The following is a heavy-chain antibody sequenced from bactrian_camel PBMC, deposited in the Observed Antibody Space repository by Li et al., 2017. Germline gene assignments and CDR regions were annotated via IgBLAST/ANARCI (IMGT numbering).Heavy chain of an antibody. V-gene: IGHV3S53*01. CDR2: IERSGKI. CDR3: AAAGYGLDLDCDFRY. CDR1: GYITSSYF. J-gene: IGHJ6*01. Sequence: HVQLVESGGGSVQTGESLTLSCVAPGYITSSYFMGWLRHQAPGQKREGVAAIERSGKITYADSVLGRFTISRNNFEDVLYLQMNSLKTEDTAVYYCAAAGYGLDLDCDFRYWGQGTQVTVS. D-gene: IGHD3*01.